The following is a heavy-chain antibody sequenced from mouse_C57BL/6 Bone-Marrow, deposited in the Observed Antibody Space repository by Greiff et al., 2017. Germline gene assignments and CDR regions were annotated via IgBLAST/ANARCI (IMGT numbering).Heavy chain of an antibody. Sequence: VQLQQSGAELVRPGASVKLSCTASGFNIKDDYMHWVKQRPEQGLEWIGWIDPENGDTEHASKFQGKATITADTSSNTAYLQLSSLTSEDTAVYYCSTGSLSWDYWGQGTTLTVSS. CDR3: STGSLSWDY. CDR1: GFNIKDDY. CDR2: IDPENGDT. D-gene: IGHD1-1*01. V-gene: IGHV14-4*01. J-gene: IGHJ2*01.